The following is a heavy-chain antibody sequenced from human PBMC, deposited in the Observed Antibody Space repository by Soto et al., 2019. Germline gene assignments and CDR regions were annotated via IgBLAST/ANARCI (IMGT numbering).Heavy chain of an antibody. D-gene: IGHD3-22*01. Sequence: QVQLVESRGGVVQPGRSLRLSCAAAGFTFSRYSVHWVRQAPGKGLEWVAAISYDETNESYADSVKGRFTISRDNSKNTMFLQMSSLRPEDTAVYFCSRSPFDSSGYFAYCGQGTLVTVSS. CDR1: GFTFSRYS. J-gene: IGHJ4*02. CDR2: ISYDETNE. V-gene: IGHV3-30-3*01. CDR3: SRSPFDSSGYFAY.